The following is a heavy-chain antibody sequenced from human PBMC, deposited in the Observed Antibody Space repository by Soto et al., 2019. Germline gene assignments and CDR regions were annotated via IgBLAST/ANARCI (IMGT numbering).Heavy chain of an antibody. J-gene: IGHJ4*02. Sequence: QVQLVESGGGVVQPGRSLRLSCAASGFTFSSYGMHWVRQAPGKGLEWVAVISYDGSNKYYADSVKGRFTISRDNSKNTLYLQMNSLRAEDTAVYYCAKRSSSGWSDYFDYWGQGTLVTVSS. D-gene: IGHD6-19*01. CDR2: ISYDGSNK. CDR3: AKRSSSGWSDYFDY. CDR1: GFTFSSYG. V-gene: IGHV3-30*18.